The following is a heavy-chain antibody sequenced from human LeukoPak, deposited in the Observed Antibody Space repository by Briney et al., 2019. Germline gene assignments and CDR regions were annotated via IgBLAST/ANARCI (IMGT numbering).Heavy chain of an antibody. Sequence: GASVKVSCKASGGTFNDCTVTWVRQAPGQGLEWMGEIRTLLGTAKYAQKFQDRVTISADESTSTAYMELSSLSSEDTAVYFCGRVAEKYCSGGSCLGWFDPWGQGTLVAVSS. CDR1: GGTFNDCT. CDR2: IRTLLGTA. CDR3: GRVAEKYCSGGSCLGWFDP. V-gene: IGHV1-69*13. D-gene: IGHD2-15*01. J-gene: IGHJ5*02.